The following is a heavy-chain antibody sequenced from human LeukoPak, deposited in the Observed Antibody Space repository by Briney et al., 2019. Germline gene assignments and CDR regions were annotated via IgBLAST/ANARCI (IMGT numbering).Heavy chain of an antibody. Sequence: MSGGSLRLSCAASGFTFSTYSMNWVRQAPGKGLEWVSSLSSSSTYVYYADSVKGRFTISRDNAKNSLYLQMNSLRAEDTAVYYCARLTVTRGYSLDYWGQGTLVTVSS. J-gene: IGHJ4*02. CDR2: LSSSSTYV. D-gene: IGHD4-17*01. CDR1: GFTFSTYS. CDR3: ARLTVTRGYSLDY. V-gene: IGHV3-21*04.